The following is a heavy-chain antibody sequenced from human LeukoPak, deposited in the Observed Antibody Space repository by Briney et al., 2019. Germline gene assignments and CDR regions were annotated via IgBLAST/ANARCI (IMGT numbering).Heavy chain of an antibody. CDR2: IGKSGGNP. CDR3: TRDPGTVAIDY. CDR1: GFTFDDYA. V-gene: IGHV3-20*04. Sequence: GGSLRLSCAASGFTFDDYAMSWVRQAPGKGLEWVSGIGKSGGNPGYADSVKGRFTISRDNAKNSLYLQMNSLRAEDTALFFCTRDPGTVAIDYWGQGTLVTVSS. J-gene: IGHJ4*02. D-gene: IGHD6-19*01.